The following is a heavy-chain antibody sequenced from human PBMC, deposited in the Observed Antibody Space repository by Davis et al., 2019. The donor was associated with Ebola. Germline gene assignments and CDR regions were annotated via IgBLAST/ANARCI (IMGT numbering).Heavy chain of an antibody. J-gene: IGHJ4*02. CDR1: GFTFSSYS. D-gene: IGHD3-22*01. V-gene: IGHV3-7*03. CDR3: ARERYYYDSSGYYDY. CDR2: IKQDGSEK. Sequence: GESLKISCAASGFTFSSYSMNWVRQAPGKGLEWVANIKQDGSEKYYVDSVKGRFTISRDNAKNSLYLQMNSLRAEDTAVYYCARERYYYDSSGYYDYWGQGTLVTVSS.